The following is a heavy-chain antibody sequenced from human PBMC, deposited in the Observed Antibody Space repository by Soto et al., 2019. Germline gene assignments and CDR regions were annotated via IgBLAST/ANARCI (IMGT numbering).Heavy chain of an antibody. CDR2: IIPIFGKA. D-gene: IGHD6-13*01. CDR1: GGTFSSYA. J-gene: IGHJ5*02. CDR3: ARAKIAAAGTNWFDP. Sequence: SVKVSCKASGGTFSSYAISWVRQAPGQGLEWMGGIIPIFGKANYAQKFQGRVTITADKSTSTAYMELSSLRSEDTAVYYCARAKIAAAGTNWFDPWGQGTLVTVSS. V-gene: IGHV1-69*06.